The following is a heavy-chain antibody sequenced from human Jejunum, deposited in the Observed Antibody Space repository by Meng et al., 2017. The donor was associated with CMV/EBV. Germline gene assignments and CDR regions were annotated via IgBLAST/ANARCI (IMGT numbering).Heavy chain of an antibody. D-gene: IGHD3-3*01. CDR2: ISPDGSNT. J-gene: IGHJ4*02. CDR1: GFTFRRDW. V-gene: IGHV3-74*01. Sequence: ASGFTFRRDWMHWVRQATGKGMGWVSRISPDGSNTNYAESVKGRFTISRDNAENTLFLQMNSLGVEDTAVYYCIRTGSGTYGEFGSWGQGALVTVSS. CDR3: IRTGSGTYGEFGS.